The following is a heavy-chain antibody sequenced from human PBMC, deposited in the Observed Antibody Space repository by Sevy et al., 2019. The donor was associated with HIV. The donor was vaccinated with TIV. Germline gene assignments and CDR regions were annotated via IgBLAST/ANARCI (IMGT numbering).Heavy chain of an antibody. CDR3: AKRRVQSGLSGGGANYGWDV. CDR1: GGSISSYY. Sequence: SETLSLTCTVSGGSISSYYWSWVRQPPGKGLEWIGYIYYSGSTNYNPSLKSRVTISVDTSKNQFSLKLSSVTAADTAVYYCAKRRVQSGLSGGGANYGWDVCGQRTTVTVSS. CDR2: IYYSGST. D-gene: IGHD2-8*02. V-gene: IGHV4-59*01. J-gene: IGHJ6*02.